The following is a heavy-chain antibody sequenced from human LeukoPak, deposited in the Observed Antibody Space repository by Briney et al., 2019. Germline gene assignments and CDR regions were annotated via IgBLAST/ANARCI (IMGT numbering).Heavy chain of an antibody. CDR2: IYYSGST. D-gene: IGHD1-26*01. J-gene: IGHJ4*02. CDR1: GASISSGDYL. V-gene: IGHV4-30-4*01. CDR3: ARGIVGAMDYFDY. Sequence: PSETLSLTCTVSGASISSGDYLWSWIRQPPGMGLEWIGNIYYSGSTYYNPSLKSRVTTSVDTSKDQFSLKLSSVTAADTAVYYCARGIVGAMDYFDYWGQGTLVTVSS.